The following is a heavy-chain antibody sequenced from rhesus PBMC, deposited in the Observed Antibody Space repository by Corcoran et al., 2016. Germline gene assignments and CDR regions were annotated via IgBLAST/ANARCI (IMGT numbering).Heavy chain of an antibody. Sequence: QVQLQESGPGLVKPSETLSLTCAVSGYSISSNYWSWIRQPPGKALEWIGYIYGSSGSTYYNPSLKSRVTISTDTSKNQFSLKLSSVTAADTAVYYCASPGYSSGWSSAFDFWGQGLRVTVSS. D-gene: IGHD6S26*01. CDR2: IYGSSGST. J-gene: IGHJ3*01. CDR3: ASPGYSSGWSSAFDF. CDR1: GYSISSNY. V-gene: IGHV4-147*01.